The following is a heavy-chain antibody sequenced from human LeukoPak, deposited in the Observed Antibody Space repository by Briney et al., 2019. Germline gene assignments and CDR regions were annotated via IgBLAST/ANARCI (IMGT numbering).Heavy chain of an antibody. J-gene: IGHJ5*02. V-gene: IGHV3-21*01. CDR1: GFTFSSYS. D-gene: IGHD3-9*01. CDR2: ISSSSYI. Sequence: GGSLRLSCAASGFTFSSYSMNWVRQAPGKGLEWVSSISSSSYIYYADSVKGRFTISRDNAKNSLYLQMNSLRAEDTAVYYCARDVVLRYFDWSINWFDPWGQGTLVTVSS. CDR3: ARDVVLRYFDWSINWFDP.